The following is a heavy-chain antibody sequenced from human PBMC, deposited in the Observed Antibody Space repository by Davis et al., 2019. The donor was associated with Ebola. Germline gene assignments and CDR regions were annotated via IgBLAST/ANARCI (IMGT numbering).Heavy chain of an antibody. V-gene: IGHV4-34*01. CDR2: INHSEST. CDR1: GGSFSGYY. D-gene: IGHD4-11*01. J-gene: IGHJ6*02. CDR3: ARMSVVTTEPYYYYGMDV. Sequence: GSLRLSCAVYGGSFSGYYWSWIRQPPGKGLEWIGEINHSESTNYNPSLKSRVTISVDTSKNQFSLKLSSVTAADTAVYYCARMSVVTTEPYYYYGMDVWGQGTTVTVSS.